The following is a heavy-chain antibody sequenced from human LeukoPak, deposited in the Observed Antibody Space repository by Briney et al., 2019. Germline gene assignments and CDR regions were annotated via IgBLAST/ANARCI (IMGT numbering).Heavy chain of an antibody. CDR2: INHSGST. J-gene: IGHJ4*02. CDR3: ARGGGGWLPFDY. Sequence: SETLSLTCAVYGGSFSGYYWSWIRQPPGKGLEWIGEINHSGSTNYNPSLKSRVTISVDTSKNQFSLKLSPVTAADTAVYYCARGGGGWLPFDYWGQGTLVTVSS. D-gene: IGHD5-24*01. V-gene: IGHV4-34*01. CDR1: GGSFSGYY.